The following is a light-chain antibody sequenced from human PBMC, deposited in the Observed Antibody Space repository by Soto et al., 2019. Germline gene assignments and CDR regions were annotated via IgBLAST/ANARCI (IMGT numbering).Light chain of an antibody. CDR3: SSYAGSNRV. V-gene: IGLV2-8*01. CDR2: EVS. Sequence: QSALTQPPSASGSPGQSVTISCTGTSSDVGDYNYVSWYQQHPGKAPKLMIYEVSKRPSGVPDRFSGSKSGNTASLTVSGLQAEDKADYYCSSYAGSNRVFGTGTKVTVL. CDR1: SSDVGDYNY. J-gene: IGLJ1*01.